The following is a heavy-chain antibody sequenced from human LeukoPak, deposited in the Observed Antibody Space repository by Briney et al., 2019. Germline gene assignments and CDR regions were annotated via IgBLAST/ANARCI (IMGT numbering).Heavy chain of an antibody. Sequence: GESRQISCKGSGYTFTNHWISWVRQMPGKGLEWMGKIDPSDSYTNYSPSFQGHVTISADKSISTAYLQWSSLKASDTAMYYCARAPDSDSGYDYFDYWGQGTLVTVSS. CDR2: IDPSDSYT. D-gene: IGHD5-12*01. CDR3: ARAPDSDSGYDYFDY. V-gene: IGHV5-10-1*01. J-gene: IGHJ4*02. CDR1: GYTFTNHW.